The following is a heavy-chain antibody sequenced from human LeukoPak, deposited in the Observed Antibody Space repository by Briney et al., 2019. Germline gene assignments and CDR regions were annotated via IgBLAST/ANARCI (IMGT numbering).Heavy chain of an antibody. J-gene: IGHJ4*02. CDR3: ARDSDTVVVPAAFDY. V-gene: IGHV1-69*05. CDR1: GGTFSSYA. D-gene: IGHD2-2*01. Sequence: ASVKVSCKASGGTFSSYAISWVRQAPGQGLEWMGGIIPIFGTANYAQKFQGRVTITTDESTSTAYMELSSLRSEDTAVYYCARDSDTVVVPAAFDYWGQGTLVTVSS. CDR2: IIPIFGTA.